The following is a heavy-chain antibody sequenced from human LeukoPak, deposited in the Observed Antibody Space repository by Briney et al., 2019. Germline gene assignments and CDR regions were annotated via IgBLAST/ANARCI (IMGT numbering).Heavy chain of an antibody. Sequence: PGGSLRLSCAASGFTFSDYYMGWIRQAPGKGLEWVSYISSSGSTIYYADSVKGRFTISRDNAKNSLYLQMNSLKTEDTAVYYCARGGGYSGYDVYYFDYWGQGTLVTVSS. CDR1: GFTFSDYY. CDR2: ISSSGSTI. CDR3: ARGGGYSGYDVYYFDY. V-gene: IGHV3-11*01. J-gene: IGHJ4*02. D-gene: IGHD5-12*01.